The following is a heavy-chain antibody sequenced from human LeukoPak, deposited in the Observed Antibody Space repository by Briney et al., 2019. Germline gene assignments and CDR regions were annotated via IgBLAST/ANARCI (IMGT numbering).Heavy chain of an antibody. J-gene: IGHJ4*02. D-gene: IGHD3-3*01. CDR3: ARAPYYDFWSGYPPDY. V-gene: IGHV3-74*01. Sequence: GGSLSLSCAAAGFTFRSYWMHGVRQAEGKGLVWVSRINSDGSSTNYADYVKGRFTISRDNAKNTLYLQMNSLRAEDTAVYYCARAPYYDFWSGYPPDYWGQGTLVTVSS. CDR1: GFTFRSYW. CDR2: INSDGSST.